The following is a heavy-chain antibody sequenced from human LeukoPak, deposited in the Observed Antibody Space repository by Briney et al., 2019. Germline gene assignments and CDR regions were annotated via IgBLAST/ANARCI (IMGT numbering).Heavy chain of an antibody. J-gene: IGHJ6*03. CDR3: ARGGAHSSSWYSLYYYYYMDV. Sequence: PGGSLRLSCAASGFTFSSYWMSWVRQAPGKGLEWVANIKQDGSEKYYVDSVKGRFTISRDNAKNSLYLQMNSLRAEDTAVYYCARGGAHSSSWYSLYYYYYMDVWGKGTTVTVSS. V-gene: IGHV3-7*01. D-gene: IGHD6-13*01. CDR1: GFTFSSYW. CDR2: IKQDGSEK.